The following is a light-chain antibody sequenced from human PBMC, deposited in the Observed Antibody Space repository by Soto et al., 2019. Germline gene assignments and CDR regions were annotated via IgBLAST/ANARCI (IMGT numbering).Light chain of an antibody. J-gene: IGLJ1*01. Sequence: QSVLTQPPSASGSPVQSVTISCTGTSTDITDNKYVAWFQQHPGKAPKVLIYEVNKRPSGVPDRFPGSKSGNPASLTVSGLQADDEAAYYCNSYVGSNNYVFGTGTKVTVL. CDR2: EVN. CDR3: NSYVGSNNYV. CDR1: STDITDNKY. V-gene: IGLV2-8*01.